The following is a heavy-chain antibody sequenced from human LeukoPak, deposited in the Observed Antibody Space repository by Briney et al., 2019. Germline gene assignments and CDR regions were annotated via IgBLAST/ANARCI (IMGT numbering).Heavy chain of an antibody. D-gene: IGHD3-10*01. V-gene: IGHV1-18*01. J-gene: IGHJ3*02. Sequence: GASVKVSCKASGYTFTSYGIGWVRQAPGQGLEWMGWISAYNGNTNYAQKVQGRVTMTTDTSTSTAYMEVRSLRSDDTAVYYCARDAYYYFGSGSPIRAFDIWGQGTMVTVSS. CDR1: GYTFTSYG. CDR3: ARDAYYYFGSGSPIRAFDI. CDR2: ISAYNGNT.